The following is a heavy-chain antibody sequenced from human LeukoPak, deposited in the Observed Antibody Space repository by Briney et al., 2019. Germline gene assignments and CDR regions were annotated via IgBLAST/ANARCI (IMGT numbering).Heavy chain of an antibody. D-gene: IGHD6-13*01. CDR2: VTAFNENT. V-gene: IGHV1-18*01. CDR1: GFALTTYN. CDR3: ARDLRRGSSTWYASGGDY. J-gene: IGHJ4*02. Sequence: ASVKVSCKASGFALTTYNIVWLRQAPGQGLEWVGWVTAFNENTHYSRKVQGRVTMTRDTSTSTAYMELRSLRFDDTAVYYCARDLRRGSSTWYASGGDYWGQGTRVTVSS.